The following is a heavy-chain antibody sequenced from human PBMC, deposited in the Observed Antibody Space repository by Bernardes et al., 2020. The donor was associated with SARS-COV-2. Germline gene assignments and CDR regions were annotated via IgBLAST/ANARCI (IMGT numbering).Heavy chain of an antibody. V-gene: IGHV4-39*01. CDR3: ARCPYDYVWGSYRPEYYYYGMDV. CDR2: IYYSGST. CDR1: GGSISSSSYY. Sequence: SETLSLTCTVSGGSISSSSYYWGWIRQPPGKGLEWIGSIYYSGSTYYNPSLKSRVTISVDTSKNQFSLKLSSVTAADTAVYYCARCPYDYVWGSYRPEYYYYGMDVWGQGTTVTVSS. J-gene: IGHJ6*02. D-gene: IGHD3-16*02.